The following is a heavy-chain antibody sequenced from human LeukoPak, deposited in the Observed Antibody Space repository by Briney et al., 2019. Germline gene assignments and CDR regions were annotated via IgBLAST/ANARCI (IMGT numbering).Heavy chain of an antibody. CDR1: GYTFTGYC. J-gene: IGHJ5*02. D-gene: IGHD3-9*01. V-gene: IGHV1-2*02. Sequence: ASVKVSCKASGYTFTGYCMHWVRQAPGQGLEWTGWINPNSGGTNYAQKFQGRVTMTRDTSISTAYMELSRLRSDDTAVYYCARDYDILTGYYQENWFDPWGQGTLVTVSS. CDR2: INPNSGGT. CDR3: ARDYDILTGYYQENWFDP.